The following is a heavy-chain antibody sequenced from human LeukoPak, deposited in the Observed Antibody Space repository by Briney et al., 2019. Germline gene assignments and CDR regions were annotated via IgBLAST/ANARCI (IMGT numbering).Heavy chain of an antibody. CDR2: IYYSGST. CDR3: ARDYYDSSGYWYWFDP. J-gene: IGHJ5*02. D-gene: IGHD3-22*01. V-gene: IGHV4-59*01. Sequence: PSETPSLTCTVSGGSISSYYWSWIWQPPGKGLEWIGYIYYSGSTNYNPSLKSRVTISVDTSKNQFSLKLSSVTAADTAVYYCARDYYDSSGYWYWFDPWGQGTLVTVSS. CDR1: GGSISSYY.